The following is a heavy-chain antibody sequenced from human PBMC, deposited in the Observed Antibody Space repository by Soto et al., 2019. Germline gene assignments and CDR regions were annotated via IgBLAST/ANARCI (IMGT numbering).Heavy chain of an antibody. J-gene: IGHJ4*02. CDR1: GFTVSNYY. CDR3: ARGPNYYDSSGYYFH. D-gene: IGHD3-22*01. Sequence: GGSLRLSCAASGFTVSNYYMSWVRQAPGKGLEWVSVIFTGGGTSYADSVKGRFTISRDNAKNTLYLQMNSLRAEDTAVYYCARGPNYYDSSGYYFHWGQGTLVTV. V-gene: IGHV3-53*01. CDR2: IFTGGGT.